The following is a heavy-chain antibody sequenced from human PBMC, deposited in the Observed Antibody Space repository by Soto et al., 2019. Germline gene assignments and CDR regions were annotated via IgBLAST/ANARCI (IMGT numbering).Heavy chain of an antibody. CDR3: ARTNDLLLAFDI. CDR1: GFIVSNNY. J-gene: IGHJ3*02. V-gene: IGHV3-53*04. CDR2: LSGGGST. Sequence: GGSLRLSCAASGFIVSNNYMSWVRQAPGKGLEWVSLLSGGGSTYYADSVKGRFTVSRHSSKNTLYLQMTSLRAEDTAVYYCARTNDLLLAFDIWGQGTMVTVSS. D-gene: IGHD1-26*01.